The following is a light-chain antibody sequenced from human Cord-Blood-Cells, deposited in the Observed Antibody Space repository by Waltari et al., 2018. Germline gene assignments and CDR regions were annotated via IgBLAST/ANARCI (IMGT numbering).Light chain of an antibody. V-gene: IGLV2-23*02. CDR3: CSYAASWV. Sequence: QSALTQPASVSGSPGQSITISCTGTRSDAGSSNLVSWYQQHPGKAPKLMISEVSKRPSGVSNRFSGSKSGNTASLTISGLQAEDEADYYCCSYAASWVFGGGTKLTVL. CDR2: EVS. J-gene: IGLJ3*02. CDR1: RSDAGSSNL.